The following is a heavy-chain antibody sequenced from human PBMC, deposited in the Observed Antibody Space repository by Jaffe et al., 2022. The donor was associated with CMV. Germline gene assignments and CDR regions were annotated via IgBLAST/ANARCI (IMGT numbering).Heavy chain of an antibody. D-gene: IGHD3-22*01. CDR2: IRSKAYGGTT. CDR1: GFTFGDYA. Sequence: EVQLVESGGGLVQPGRSLRLSCTASGFTFGDYAMSWVRQAPGKGLEWVGFIRSKAYGGTTEYAASVKGRFTISRDDSKSIAYLQMNSLKTEDTAVYYCTRDSSGYYYKGSGYYYYYMDVWGKGTTVTVSS. V-gene: IGHV3-49*04. CDR3: TRDSSGYYYKGSGYYYYYMDV. J-gene: IGHJ6*03.